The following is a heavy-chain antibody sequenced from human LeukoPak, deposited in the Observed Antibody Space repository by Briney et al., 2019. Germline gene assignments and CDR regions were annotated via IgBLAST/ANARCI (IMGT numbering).Heavy chain of an antibody. D-gene: IGHD6-13*01. CDR1: GYTFTICG. CDR3: ARGGDSSWYITSFDY. Sequence: ASVNVTCNASGYTFTICGISWVRQAPGQGLGRVGWISVYSGNTNYAQKVQGRVTMSRDTSTSTVYLELRSLRSDDTAVYYCARGGDSSWYITSFDYWGQGTLVTVSS. CDR2: ISVYSGNT. V-gene: IGHV1-18*01. J-gene: IGHJ4*02.